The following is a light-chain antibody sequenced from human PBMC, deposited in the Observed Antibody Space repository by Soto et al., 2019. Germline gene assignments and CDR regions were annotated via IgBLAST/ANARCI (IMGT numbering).Light chain of an antibody. J-gene: IGLJ2*01. CDR2: DVN. Sequence: QSALTQPASVSGSPGQSITISCTGTSSDVGGYNYVSWYQQHPGKAPKLMIYDVNNRPSGVSNRFSGSKSGNTASLTISGLQAEDEGDYYCSSSTSSITLVFGGGTKLTVL. CDR3: SSSTSSITLV. CDR1: SSDVGGYNY. V-gene: IGLV2-14*01.